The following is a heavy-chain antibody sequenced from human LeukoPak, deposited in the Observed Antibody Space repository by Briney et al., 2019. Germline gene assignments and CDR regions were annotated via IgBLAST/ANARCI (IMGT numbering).Heavy chain of an antibody. CDR1: GGSFSGYY. CDR2: INHSGST. D-gene: IGHD5-18*01. J-gene: IGHJ4*02. V-gene: IGHV4-34*01. Sequence: SETLSLTCAVYGGSFSGYYWSWIRQPPGKGLEWIGEINHSGSTNYNPSLKSRVTISVDTPKNQFSLKLSSVTAADTAVYYCARFHVDTAMVANRPFDYWGQGTLVTVSS. CDR3: ARFHVDTAMVANRPFDY.